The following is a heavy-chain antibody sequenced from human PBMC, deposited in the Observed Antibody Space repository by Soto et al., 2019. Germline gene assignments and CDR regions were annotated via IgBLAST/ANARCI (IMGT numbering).Heavy chain of an antibody. CDR1: GFTFRNYA. V-gene: IGHV3-33*01. Sequence: QVQLVESGGGVVQPGRSLRLSCVASGFTFRNYAIHWVRQAPGKGLEWVGVIWNDGNNKYYVDSVKGRFTISRDNSKNTVYLQMNSLRVEDTAVYSCARIYVGLRLGELSPQARGMDVWGRGTTVIVTS. J-gene: IGHJ6*02. D-gene: IGHD3-16*02. CDR2: IWNDGNNK. CDR3: ARIYVGLRLGELSPQARGMDV.